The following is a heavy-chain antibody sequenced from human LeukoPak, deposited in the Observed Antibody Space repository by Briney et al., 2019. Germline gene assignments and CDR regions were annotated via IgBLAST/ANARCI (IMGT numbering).Heavy chain of an antibody. CDR2: MNPNSGNT. CDR1: GYTFTSYD. V-gene: IGHV1-8*01. J-gene: IGHJ5*02. D-gene: IGHD3-10*01. Sequence: VASVKVSCKASGYTFTSYDINWVRQATGQGLEWMGWMNPNSGNTGYAQKFQGRVTMTRNTSISTAYMELSSMRSEDTAVYYCARGVGELGPGYNWFDPWGQGTLVTVSP. CDR3: ARGVGELGPGYNWFDP.